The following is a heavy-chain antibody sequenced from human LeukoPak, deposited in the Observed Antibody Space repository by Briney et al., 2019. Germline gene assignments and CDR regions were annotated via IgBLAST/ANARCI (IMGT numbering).Heavy chain of an antibody. CDR3: ARESKYYYDSSAEFDY. CDR2: INPNSGGT. Sequence: ASVKVSCKASGYTFTGYYMHWVRQAPGQGLEWMGWINPNSGGTNYAQKFQGRVTMTRGTSISTAYMELSRLRSDDTAVYYCARESKYYYDSSAEFDYWGQGTLVTVSS. D-gene: IGHD3-22*01. V-gene: IGHV1-2*02. CDR1: GYTFTGYY. J-gene: IGHJ4*02.